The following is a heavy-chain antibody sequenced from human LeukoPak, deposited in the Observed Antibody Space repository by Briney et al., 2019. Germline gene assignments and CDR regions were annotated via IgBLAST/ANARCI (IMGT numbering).Heavy chain of an antibody. J-gene: IGHJ4*02. CDR1: GFTLSSYA. Sequence: GGSLRLSCAASGFTLSSYAMSWVRQAPGKGLVWVSGINHDGTGTYYADSVKGRFTISRDNAKNTVDLQMNGLRAEDTTVYYCATVSEYWGQGTLVTVSS. CDR2: INHDGTGT. CDR3: ATVSEY. V-gene: IGHV3-74*01.